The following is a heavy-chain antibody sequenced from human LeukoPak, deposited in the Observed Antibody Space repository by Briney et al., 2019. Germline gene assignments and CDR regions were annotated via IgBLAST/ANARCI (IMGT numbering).Heavy chain of an antibody. V-gene: IGHV1-2*06. J-gene: IGHJ4*02. Sequence: ASVKVSCKASGYTFTGYYMHWVRQAPGQGLEWMGRINPNSGGTNFAQKFQGRVTMTRDTSISTAYMELSRLRSDDTAVYYCASICSGGSCYTRNIDCWGQGTLVTVSS. D-gene: IGHD2-15*01. CDR3: ASICSGGSCYTRNIDC. CDR2: INPNSGGT. CDR1: GYTFTGYY.